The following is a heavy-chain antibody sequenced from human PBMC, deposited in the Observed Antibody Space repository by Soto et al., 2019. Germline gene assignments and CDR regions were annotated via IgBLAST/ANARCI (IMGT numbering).Heavy chain of an antibody. V-gene: IGHV4-4*07. CDR2: IYTSGST. CDR1: GGSISSYY. D-gene: IGHD3-10*01. J-gene: IGHJ4*02. CDR3: ARDRGYGSGSYYNQYYFDY. Sequence: QVQLQESGPGLVKPSETLSLTCTVSGGSISSYYWSWIRQPAGKGLAWIGRIYTSGSTNYNPSLKSRVTMSVDTYKNQLSRKLSSVTAADTAVYYCARDRGYGSGSYYNQYYFDYWGQGTLVTVSS.